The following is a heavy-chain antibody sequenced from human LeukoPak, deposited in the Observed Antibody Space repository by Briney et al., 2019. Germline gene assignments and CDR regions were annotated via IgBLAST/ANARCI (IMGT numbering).Heavy chain of an antibody. J-gene: IGHJ5*02. Sequence: SETLSLTCTVSGTSITNYYWAWIRQTPGKGLEWIGYIYPDGSTKYNPFLKSRGAISVDTSNNQFSLKVTSMTAADTAVYYCARQDYWGWFAPWGQGTLVIVSS. CDR2: IYPDGST. CDR1: GTSITNYY. D-gene: IGHD3-16*01. V-gene: IGHV4-4*09. CDR3: ARQDYWGWFAP.